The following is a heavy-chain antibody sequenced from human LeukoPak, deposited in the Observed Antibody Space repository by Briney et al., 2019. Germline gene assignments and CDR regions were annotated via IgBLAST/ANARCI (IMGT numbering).Heavy chain of an antibody. D-gene: IGHD2-15*01. CDR2: INPNSGGT. V-gene: IGHV1-2*02. Sequence: GASVKVSCKASGGTFNNYTISWVRQAPGQGLEWMGWINPNSGGTNYAQKFQGRVTMTRDTSISTAYMELSRLRSDDTAVYYCAREGGRYCSGGSCSAENDAFDIWGQGTMVTVSS. CDR3: AREGGRYCSGGSCSAENDAFDI. J-gene: IGHJ3*02. CDR1: GGTFNNYT.